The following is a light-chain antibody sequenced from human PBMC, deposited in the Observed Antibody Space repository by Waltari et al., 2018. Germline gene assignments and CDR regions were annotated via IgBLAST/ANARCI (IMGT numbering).Light chain of an antibody. J-gene: IGLJ2*01. CDR1: SSDVGGYNY. Sequence: QSALTQPRSVSGSPGQSVTISCTGTSSDVGGYNYVSWYQQHPGKAPQLMVYDVTNRPSGVPDRFSGSKSGRTASLTISGLQAEDEADYYCCSYADTYTVLFGGGTKLSVL. V-gene: IGLV2-11*01. CDR2: DVT. CDR3: CSYADTYTVL.